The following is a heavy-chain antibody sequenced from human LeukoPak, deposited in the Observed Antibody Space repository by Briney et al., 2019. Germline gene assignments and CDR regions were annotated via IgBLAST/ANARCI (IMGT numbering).Heavy chain of an antibody. D-gene: IGHD6-13*01. CDR3: ARDGALAAAGDY. J-gene: IGHJ4*02. V-gene: IGHV3-9*01. CDR2: ISWNSGSI. Sequence: GGSLRLSCAASGFSFDDYAMHWVRQAPGKGLEWVSGISWNSGSIGYADSVKGRFTISRDNAKNSLYLQMNSLRAEDTAVYYCARDGALAAAGDYWGQGTLVTVSS. CDR1: GFSFDDYA.